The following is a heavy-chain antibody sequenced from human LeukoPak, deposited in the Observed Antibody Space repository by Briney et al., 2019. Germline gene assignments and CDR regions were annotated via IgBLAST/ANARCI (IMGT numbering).Heavy chain of an antibody. CDR3: ATVKSMIVVV. Sequence: SETLSLTCTVSGGSISSSTYYWGWIRQPPGKGLEWIGGIYSTGSTYYNPSLKSRVTISVDTSKNQFSLKLSSVTAADTAVYYCATVKSMIVVVWGQGTLVTVSS. V-gene: IGHV4-39*07. CDR1: GGSISSSTYY. CDR2: IYSTGST. J-gene: IGHJ4*02. D-gene: IGHD3-22*01.